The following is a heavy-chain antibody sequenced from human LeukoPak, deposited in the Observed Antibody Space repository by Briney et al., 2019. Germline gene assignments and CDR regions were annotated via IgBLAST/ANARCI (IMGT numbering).Heavy chain of an antibody. J-gene: IGHJ4*02. CDR1: GFTFSSYE. CDR3: ASASALYGDYELDY. CDR2: ISSSGSTI. Sequence: VGSLRLSCAASGFTFSSYEMNWVRQAPGKGLEWVSYISSSGSTIYYADSVKGRFTISRDNTKNSLYLQMNSLRAEDTAVYYCASASALYGDYELDYWGQGTLVTVSS. V-gene: IGHV3-48*03. D-gene: IGHD4-17*01.